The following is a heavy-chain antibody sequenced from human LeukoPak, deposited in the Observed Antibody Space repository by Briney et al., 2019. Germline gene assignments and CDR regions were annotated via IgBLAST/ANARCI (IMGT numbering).Heavy chain of an antibody. CDR3: ARDYLAGYSSGWSRGWFDP. V-gene: IGHV7-4-1*02. D-gene: IGHD6-19*01. Sequence: GASVKVSCKASGYTFTSYAMNWVRQAPGQGLEWMGWINTNTGNPTYAQGFTGRSVFSLDTSVSTAYLQISSLKAEDTAVYYCARDYLAGYSSGWSRGWFDPWGQGTLVTVSS. CDR2: INTNTGNP. J-gene: IGHJ5*02. CDR1: GYTFTSYA.